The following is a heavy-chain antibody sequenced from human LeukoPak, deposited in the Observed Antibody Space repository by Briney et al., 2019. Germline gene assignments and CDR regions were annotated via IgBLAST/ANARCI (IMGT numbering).Heavy chain of an antibody. CDR3: ASLGGRSGYVLYYFDY. V-gene: IGHV1-69*13. CDR1: GGTFSSYA. D-gene: IGHD5-12*01. Sequence: ASVKVSCKASGGTFSSYAISWVRQAPGQGLEWMGGIIPIFGTANYAQKFQGRGTITADESTSTAYMELSSLRSEDTAVYYCASLGGRSGYVLYYFDYWGQGTLVTVSS. J-gene: IGHJ4*02. CDR2: IIPIFGTA.